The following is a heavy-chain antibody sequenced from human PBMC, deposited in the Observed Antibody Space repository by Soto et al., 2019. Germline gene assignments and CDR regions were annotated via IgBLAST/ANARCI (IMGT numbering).Heavy chain of an antibody. CDR3: ATSPGYSSGWYYYYYYMDV. V-gene: IGHV3-66*01. CDR2: IYSGGST. D-gene: IGHD6-19*01. CDR1: GFTVSSNY. Sequence: GSLRLSCAASGFTVSSNYMSWVRQAPGKGLEWVSVIYSGGSTYYADSVKGRFTISRDNSKNTLYLQMNSLRAEDTAVYYCATSPGYSSGWYYYYYYMDVWGKGTTVTVSS. J-gene: IGHJ6*03.